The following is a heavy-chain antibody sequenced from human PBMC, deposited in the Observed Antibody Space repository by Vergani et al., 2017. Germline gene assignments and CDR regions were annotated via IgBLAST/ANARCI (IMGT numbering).Heavy chain of an antibody. J-gene: IGHJ4*02. D-gene: IGHD2-21*01. V-gene: IGHV3-21*01. CDR1: GFTFSSYS. Sequence: EVQLVESGGGLVKPGGSLRLSGAASGFTFSSYSMNWVRQAPGKGLEWVSSISSGSSHIYYADSVKGRFTISRDNAKNSLYMQMNSLRAEDTAVYYCARDLSAYCGGDCYYFDYWGQGTLVTVSS. CDR2: ISSGSSHI. CDR3: ARDLSAYCGGDCYYFDY.